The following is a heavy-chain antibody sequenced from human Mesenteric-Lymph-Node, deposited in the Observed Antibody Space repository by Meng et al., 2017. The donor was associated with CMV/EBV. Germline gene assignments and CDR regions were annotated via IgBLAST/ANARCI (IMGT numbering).Heavy chain of an antibody. CDR3: AHSSGIAAAGPFYFDY. V-gene: IGHV2-5*02. CDR1: GFSLSTSGAG. D-gene: IGHD6-13*01. CDR2: IYWDDDK. Sequence: QITLKESGPTLVKPTQTLTLTCTFSGFSLSTSGAGAGWIRQPPGKALEWLALIYWDDDKRYSPSLKSRLTITKDTSKNQVVLTMTNMDPVDTATYYCAHSSGIAAAGPFYFDYWGQGTLVTVSS. J-gene: IGHJ4*02.